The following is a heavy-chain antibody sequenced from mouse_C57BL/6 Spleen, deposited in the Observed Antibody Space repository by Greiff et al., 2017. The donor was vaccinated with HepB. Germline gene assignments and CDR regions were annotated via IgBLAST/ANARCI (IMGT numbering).Heavy chain of an antibody. D-gene: IGHD1-1*01. J-gene: IGHJ4*01. CDR1: GFTFSDYY. V-gene: IGHV5-16*01. CDR2: INYDGSST. CDR3: ARDGFPNYYGSSPYAMDY. Sequence: EVKLMESEGGLVQPGSSMKLSCTASGFTFSDYYMAWVRQVPEKGLEWVANINYDGSSTYYLDSLKSRFIISRDNAKNILYLQMSSLKSEDTATYYCARDGFPNYYGSSPYAMDYWGQGTSVTVSS.